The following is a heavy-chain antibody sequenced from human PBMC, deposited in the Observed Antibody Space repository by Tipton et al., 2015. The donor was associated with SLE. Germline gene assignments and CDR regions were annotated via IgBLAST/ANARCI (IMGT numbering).Heavy chain of an antibody. CDR1: GGSFSGYY. Sequence: LRLSCAVYGGSFSGYYWSWIRQPPGKGLEWIGEINHSGSTNYNPSLKSRVTISVDTSKNQFSLKLSSVTAADTAVYYCARDGASGVLWGQGTMVTVSS. J-gene: IGHJ3*01. CDR2: INHSGST. V-gene: IGHV4-34*01. CDR3: ARDGASGVL. D-gene: IGHD3-10*01.